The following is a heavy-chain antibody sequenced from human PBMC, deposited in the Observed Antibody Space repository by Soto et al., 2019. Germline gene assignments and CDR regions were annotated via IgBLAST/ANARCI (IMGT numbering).Heavy chain of an antibody. V-gene: IGHV1-18*01. CDR2: ISAHNGNT. CDR3: ARGRYGDY. D-gene: IGHD1-1*01. J-gene: IGHJ4*02. Sequence: QVHLVQSGAEVKKPGASVKVSCQASGYAFTTYGITWVRQAPGQGLEWVGWISAHNGNTNYAQKLQGRVTVTRDTAPSTAYMELRSLRSDDTAVYYCARGRYGDYWGQGALVTVSS. CDR1: GYAFTTYG.